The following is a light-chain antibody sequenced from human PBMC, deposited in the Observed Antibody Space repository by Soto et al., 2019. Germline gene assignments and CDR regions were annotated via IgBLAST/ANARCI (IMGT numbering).Light chain of an antibody. CDR1: QTISSW. V-gene: IGKV1-5*01. J-gene: IGKJ1*01. CDR3: QQYDSFSVT. CDR2: DVS. Sequence: DIQMTQSPSTLSGSVGDRVTITCRASQTISSWLAWYQQKPGKAPKLLIYDVSALKRGVPPRFSGSGSGTEFTLTISSLQPEDFATYYCQQYDSFSVTFGQGTKVDIK.